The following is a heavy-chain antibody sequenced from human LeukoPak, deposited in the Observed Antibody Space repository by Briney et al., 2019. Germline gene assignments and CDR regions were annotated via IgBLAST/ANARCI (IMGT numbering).Heavy chain of an antibody. V-gene: IGHV3-30*18. CDR3: AKDRTSSGSSH. Sequence: GGSLGLSCAASGFTFSSYGMHWVRQAPGKGLEWVAVISYDGSNKYYADSVKGRFTISRDNSKNTLYLQMNSLRAEDTAVYYCAKDRTSSGSSHWGQGTLVTVSS. CDR2: ISYDGSNK. J-gene: IGHJ4*02. CDR1: GFTFSSYG. D-gene: IGHD6-19*01.